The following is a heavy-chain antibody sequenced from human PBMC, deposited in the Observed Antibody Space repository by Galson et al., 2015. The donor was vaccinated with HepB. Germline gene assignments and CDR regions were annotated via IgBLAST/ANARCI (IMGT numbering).Heavy chain of an antibody. V-gene: IGHV3-30*18. D-gene: IGHD2-2*01. CDR2: ISYYGGDK. J-gene: IGHJ6*03. CDR3: AKDGPSVVVVPPPFLYYMDV. Sequence: SLRLSCAASGLTFSSYAMHWVRQAPGKGLEWVALISYYGGDKYYADSVKGRFTISRDNSKNTLYLQMNSLRAEDTAVYYCAKDGPSVVVVPPPFLYYMDVWGKGTTVTVSS. CDR1: GLTFSSYA.